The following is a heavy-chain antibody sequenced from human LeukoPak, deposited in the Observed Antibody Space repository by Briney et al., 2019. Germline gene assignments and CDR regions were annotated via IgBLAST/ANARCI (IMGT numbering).Heavy chain of an antibody. CDR2: IYYSGST. CDR3: ARDRGGYSSSWPKPIFDY. D-gene: IGHD6-13*01. J-gene: IGHJ4*02. Sequence: SETLSLTCTVSGGSISSGGYYWSWIRQHPGKGLEWIGYIYYSGSTYYNPSLKSRVTISVDTSKNQFSLKLSSVTAADTAVYYCARDRGGYSSSWPKPIFDYWGQGTLVTVSS. CDR1: GGSISSGGYY. V-gene: IGHV4-31*03.